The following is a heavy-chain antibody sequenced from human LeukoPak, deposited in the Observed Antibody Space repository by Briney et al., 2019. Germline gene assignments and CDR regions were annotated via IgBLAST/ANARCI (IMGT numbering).Heavy chain of an antibody. CDR1: GLSFSNSA. D-gene: IGHD2-2*01. J-gene: IGHJ4*02. CDR2: ISGGGGTT. V-gene: IGHV3-23*01. CDR3: ATYCTSTTCYAADDF. Sequence: GGSLRPSRAASGLSFSNSAMSSVRQAPGGGMGSVSSISGGGGTTYYAYSVKGRFTISRDNSKNTLYLQMKDLRAEDTAVYYCATYCTSTTCYAADDFWGQGTLVTVSS.